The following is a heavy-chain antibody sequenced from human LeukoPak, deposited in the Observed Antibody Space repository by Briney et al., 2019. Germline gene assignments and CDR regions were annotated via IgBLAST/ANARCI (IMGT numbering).Heavy chain of an antibody. D-gene: IGHD5-18*01. Sequence: GGTLRLSCAASGFTFSSYSMNWVRQAPGKGLEWVAYISSSSTYTYYADLVKGRFTISRDNAKNSLYLQMNSLRAEDTAVYYCARDRGGYSYGGVDYWGQGTLVTVSS. CDR2: ISSSSTYT. V-gene: IGHV3-21*01. CDR1: GFTFSSYS. J-gene: IGHJ4*02. CDR3: ARDRGGYSYGGVDY.